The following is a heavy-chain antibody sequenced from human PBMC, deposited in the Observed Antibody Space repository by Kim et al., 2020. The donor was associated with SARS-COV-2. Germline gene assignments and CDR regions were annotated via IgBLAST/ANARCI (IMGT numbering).Heavy chain of an antibody. Sequence: SETLSLTCAVSGASMSGYSWNWIRQPPGKGLEWIGFINEDGSANYNPSLKSRVTISIDTSKNQFSLNLNSVTAADTAVYYCARGIGYIYYWGQGTLVTVS. V-gene: IGHV4-59*13. CDR1: GASMSGYS. CDR2: INEDGSA. CDR3: ARGIGYIYY. J-gene: IGHJ4*02.